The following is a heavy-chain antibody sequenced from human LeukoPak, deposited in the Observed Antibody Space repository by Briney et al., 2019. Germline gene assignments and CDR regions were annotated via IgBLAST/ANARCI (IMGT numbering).Heavy chain of an antibody. V-gene: IGHV1-46*01. CDR1: GYTFTSYY. CDR2: INPSGGST. Sequence: ASVKVSCKASGYTFTSYYMHWVRQAPGQGLEWMGIINPSGGSTSYAQKFQGRVTMTRDTSTSTVYMELSSLRSEDTAVYYCASHYSSGYYGNAFDIWGQGTMVTVSS. D-gene: IGHD3-22*01. CDR3: ASHYSSGYYGNAFDI. J-gene: IGHJ3*02.